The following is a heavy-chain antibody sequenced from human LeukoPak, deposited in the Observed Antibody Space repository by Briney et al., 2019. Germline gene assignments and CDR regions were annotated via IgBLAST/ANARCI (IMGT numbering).Heavy chain of an antibody. D-gene: IGHD3-22*01. V-gene: IGHV1-2*02. J-gene: IGHJ4*02. CDR2: INPHTGST. CDR1: GYTFTDNF. CDR3: ARENTSGYYADY. Sequence: GASVKVSCKASGYTFTDNFMQRVRQAPGRGLEWMGWINPHTGSTKYVERFQGRVTMTRDTSISTAYMEVRRLRSDDTAVYYCARENTSGYYADYWGQGTLVTVSS.